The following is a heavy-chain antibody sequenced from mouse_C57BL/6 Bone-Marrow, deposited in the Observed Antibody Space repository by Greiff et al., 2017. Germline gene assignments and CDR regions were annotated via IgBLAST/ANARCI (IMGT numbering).Heavy chain of an antibody. Sequence: EVQGVESGGGLVKPGGSLKLSCAASGFTFSSYAMSWVRQTPEKRLEWVATISDGGSYTYYPDNVKGRFTISRDNAKNNLYLQMSHLKSEDTARYYCARYYYSKGVFAYWGQGTLVTVSA. J-gene: IGHJ3*01. D-gene: IGHD2-5*01. V-gene: IGHV5-4*01. CDR1: GFTFSSYA. CDR2: ISDGGSYT. CDR3: ARYYYSKGVFAY.